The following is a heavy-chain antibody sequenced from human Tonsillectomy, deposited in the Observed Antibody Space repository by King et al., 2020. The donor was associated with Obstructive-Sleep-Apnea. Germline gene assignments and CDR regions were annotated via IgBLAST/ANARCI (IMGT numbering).Heavy chain of an antibody. D-gene: IGHD3-9*01. J-gene: IGHJ4*02. V-gene: IGHV3-23*04. CDR2: ISGSGGSA. CDR1: GFTFSSYA. CDR3: AKDLEYYDILTGYY. Sequence: VQLVESGGGLVQPGGSLRLSCAASGFTFSSYAMSWVRQAPGKGLEWVSAISGSGGSAYFADSVKGRFTISRDNSKNTLYLQMNSLRAEDTAVYYCAKDLEYYDILTGYYWGQGTLVTVSS.